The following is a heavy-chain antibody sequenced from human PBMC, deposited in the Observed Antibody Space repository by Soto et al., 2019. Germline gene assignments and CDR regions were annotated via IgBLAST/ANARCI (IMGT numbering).Heavy chain of an antibody. CDR1: GYSISSSNW. J-gene: IGHJ4*02. CDR2: IYYSGTT. CDR3: ARREIQGPIDY. V-gene: IGHV4-28*01. D-gene: IGHD1-26*01. Sequence: QVQLQESGPGLVKPSDTLSLTCAVSGYSISSSNWWGWIRQPPGKGLEWIGYIYYSGTTYYNPSLQSRVTMSVDTAKNQFSLKLTSVTAVDTAVYYCARREIQGPIDYWGQGTLVTVSS.